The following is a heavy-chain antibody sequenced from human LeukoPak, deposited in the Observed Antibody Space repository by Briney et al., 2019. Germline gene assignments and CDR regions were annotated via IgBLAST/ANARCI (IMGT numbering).Heavy chain of an antibody. J-gene: IGHJ1*01. V-gene: IGHV3-23*01. CDR2: ISGSGGST. D-gene: IGHD1-14*01. CDR1: GFTFSSYA. Sequence: PGGPLRLSCAASGFTFSSYAMSWVRQAPGKGLEWVSAISGSGGSTYYADSVKGRFTISRDNSKNTLYLQMNSLRAEDTAVYYCAKRPRKLQGTHFQHWGQGTLVTVSS. CDR3: AKRPRKLQGTHFQH.